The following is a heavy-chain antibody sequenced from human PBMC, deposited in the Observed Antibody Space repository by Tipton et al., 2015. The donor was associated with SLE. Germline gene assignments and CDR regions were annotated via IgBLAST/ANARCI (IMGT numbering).Heavy chain of an antibody. Sequence: QLVQSGAEVKKPGASVKVSCKASGYTFSSYDINWVRQATGQGLEWMGWMNPNRGNTGYEQKFQGRVTMTMNSSINTAYMEVNSLTPEDTAVYYCARGLYVGSYYDSTGIYSAHYYMDVWGKGTTVTVSS. V-gene: IGHV1-8*01. CDR2: MNPNRGNT. CDR1: GYTFSSYD. J-gene: IGHJ6*03. D-gene: IGHD3-22*01. CDR3: ARGLYVGSYYDSTGIYSAHYYMDV.